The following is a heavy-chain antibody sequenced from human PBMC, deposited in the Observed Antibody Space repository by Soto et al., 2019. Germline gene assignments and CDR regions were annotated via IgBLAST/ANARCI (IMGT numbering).Heavy chain of an antibody. D-gene: IGHD3-10*01. CDR3: ARSGPPAGY. CDR2: ISAYNGNT. J-gene: IGHJ4*02. CDR1: GYTFTSYA. Sequence: QVQLVQSGAEVKKPGASVKVSCKASGYTFTSYAISWVRQAPGQGLEWMGWISAYNGNTNYAQKLQGRVTMTTDTATATADMELRSGGSDDTAVYYGARSGPPAGYWGQGTRVTGSS. V-gene: IGHV1-18*01.